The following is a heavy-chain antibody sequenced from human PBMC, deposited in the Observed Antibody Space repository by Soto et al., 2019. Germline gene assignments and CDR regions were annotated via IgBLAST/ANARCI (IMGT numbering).Heavy chain of an antibody. V-gene: IGHV3-23*04. CDR2: ISDSGGTS. CDR1: GFIFSNYV. Sequence: EVQLVDSGGGLVQPGGSLRLSCAASGFIFSNYVMSWVRQAPGKGLEWVSSISDSGGTSYYADSVKGRFTISRDNSKNTLYLQMNRLRAEDTAIYYCAKRPRALRTFDYWGQGTLVTVSS. D-gene: IGHD5-12*01. J-gene: IGHJ4*02. CDR3: AKRPRALRTFDY.